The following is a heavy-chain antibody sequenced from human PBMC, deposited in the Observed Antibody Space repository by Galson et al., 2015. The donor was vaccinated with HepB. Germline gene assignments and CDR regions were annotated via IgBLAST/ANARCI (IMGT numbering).Heavy chain of an antibody. V-gene: IGHV2-5*02. CDR1: GFSLSTSGVA. D-gene: IGHD4-17*01. CDR2: IYWDNDR. Sequence: LVKPTQTLTLTCTFSGFSLSTSGVAVGWLRQPPGEALEWLGLIYWDNDRRYNPSLRTRVTLTKDTSRNQVVLTMANMDLLDTATYYCAHRLGPYGDWNHGSFDVWGQGTMVTVSS. J-gene: IGHJ3*01. CDR3: AHRLGPYGDWNHGSFDV.